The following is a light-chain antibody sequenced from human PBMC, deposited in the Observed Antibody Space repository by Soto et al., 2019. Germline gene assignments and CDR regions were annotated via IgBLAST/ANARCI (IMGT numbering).Light chain of an antibody. J-gene: IGKJ1*01. CDR2: KAS. V-gene: IGKV1-5*03. CDR1: QSISSW. Sequence: DIQMTQSPSTLSASVGDRVTITCRASQSISSWLAWYQQKPGKAPKLLIYKASSLESGVPSRFSGSGSGTEFTLIISSLQPDDSATYYCQQYNTLSGTFGQGTKVDIK. CDR3: QQYNTLSGT.